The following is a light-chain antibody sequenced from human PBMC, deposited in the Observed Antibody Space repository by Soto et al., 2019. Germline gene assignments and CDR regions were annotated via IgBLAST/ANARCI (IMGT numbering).Light chain of an antibody. V-gene: IGKV4-1*01. J-gene: IGKJ4*01. CDR1: QSVLYSSNNKNY. CDR3: QQYYTTLVT. CDR2: WAS. Sequence: DIVMTQSPDSLAVSLGERATINCKASQSVLYSSNNKNYLAWCQQKPGQPPNLLIYWASTRESGVPDRFSGSGSGTDFTLTISSLQAEDVAVYYCQQYYTTLVTFGGGTKVEIK.